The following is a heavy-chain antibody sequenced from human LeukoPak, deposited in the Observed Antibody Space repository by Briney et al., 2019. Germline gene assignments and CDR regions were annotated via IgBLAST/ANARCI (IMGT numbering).Heavy chain of an antibody. Sequence: ASVKVSCKASGYTFTGYYMHWVRQAPGQGLEWMGIINPSGGSTSYAQKFRGRVTMTRDTSTSTVYMELSSLRSEDTAVYYCARGGSIVVVPAAPPDYYYYYMDVWGKGTTVTVSS. V-gene: IGHV1-46*01. CDR2: INPSGGST. CDR1: GYTFTGYY. CDR3: ARGGSIVVVPAAPPDYYYYYMDV. J-gene: IGHJ6*03. D-gene: IGHD2-2*01.